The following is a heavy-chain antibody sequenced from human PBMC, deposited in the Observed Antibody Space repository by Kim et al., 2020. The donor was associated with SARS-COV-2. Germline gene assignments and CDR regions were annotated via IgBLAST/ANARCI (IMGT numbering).Heavy chain of an antibody. CDR2: INSDGSKK. CDR3: TTAFSENYVN. Sequence: GGSLRLSCAASGFTFSSIWMHWVRQTPGKGLVWVCAINSDGSKKNYADYVRGRFTISRDNAKNTLYLVMTSLSAEYTAMYYCTTAFSENYVNWCQGIPVTFSS. V-gene: IGHV3-74*01. D-gene: IGHD1-7*01. CDR1: GFTFSSIW. J-gene: IGHJ4*02.